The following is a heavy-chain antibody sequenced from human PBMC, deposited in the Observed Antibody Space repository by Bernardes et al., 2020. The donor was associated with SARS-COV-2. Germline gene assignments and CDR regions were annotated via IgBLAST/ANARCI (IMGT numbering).Heavy chain of an antibody. Sequence: SETLSLTCTVSGGSISSGGYHWSRMRQHQGKGLEWIGYIDYSGSTYYHPSLKSRVTISVDTSKNQFSLKLSSVTAADTAVYYCARASGRAMIVVVMGAFDIWGQETMVTVSS. CDR1: GGSISSGGYH. CDR3: ARASGRAMIVVVMGAFDI. CDR2: IDYSGST. D-gene: IGHD3-22*01. J-gene: IGHJ3*02. V-gene: IGHV4-31*03.